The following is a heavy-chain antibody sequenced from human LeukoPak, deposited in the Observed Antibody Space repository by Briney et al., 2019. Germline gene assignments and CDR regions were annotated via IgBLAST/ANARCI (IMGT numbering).Heavy chain of an antibody. CDR3: AKSYSSSWYDYYYYGMDV. D-gene: IGHD6-13*01. CDR2: ISYDGSNK. V-gene: IGHV3-30*18. CDR1: GFTFGSYS. Sequence: PGGSLRLSCAASGFTFGSYSMNWVRQAPGKGLEWVAVISYDGSNKYYADSVKGRFTISRDDSKNTLYLQMNSLRAEDTAVYYCAKSYSSSWYDYYYYGMDVWGQGTTVTVSS. J-gene: IGHJ6*02.